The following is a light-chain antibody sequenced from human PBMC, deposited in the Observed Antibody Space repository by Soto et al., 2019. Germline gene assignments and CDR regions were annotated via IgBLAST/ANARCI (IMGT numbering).Light chain of an antibody. CDR2: SAS. V-gene: IGKV1-9*01. CDR3: QHLSAYPRT. J-gene: IGKJ1*01. CDR1: QGISSY. Sequence: DIQLTQSPSFLSASVGDRVTITCRASQGISSYLAWYQQKPGKAPKLLIYSASTLESVVPSRFSGSGSGTEFTLTISSLQPEDFATYYCQHLSAYPRTFGQGTKVDIK.